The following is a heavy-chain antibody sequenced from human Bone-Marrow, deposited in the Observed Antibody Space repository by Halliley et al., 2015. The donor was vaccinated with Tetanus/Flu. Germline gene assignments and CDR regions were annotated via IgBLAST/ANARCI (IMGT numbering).Heavy chain of an antibody. D-gene: IGHD6-19*01. CDR1: GYTFTSYW. V-gene: IGHV5-51*03. J-gene: IGHJ4*02. CDR3: ARRIAVANTGHYFDY. CDR2: IYPGGSNT. Sequence: QLVQSGAEVKKPGESLKISCKGSGYTFTSYWIVWVRQMPGRGLEWMGIIYPGGSNTRYSPSFQGHVTISADRSITTAYLQWSSLQAADTAVYYCARRIAVANTGHYFDYWGQGPLVSVSS.